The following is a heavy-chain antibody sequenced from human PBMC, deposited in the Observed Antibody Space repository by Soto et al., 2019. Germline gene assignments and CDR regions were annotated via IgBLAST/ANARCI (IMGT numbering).Heavy chain of an antibody. Sequence: QVQLQESGPGLVKPSETLSLTCTVSGGSISSNYWSWVPQPARKGLEWIGRIYTSASTNYNPSLQSPVPMLVDTSNNQFSLQLSSVSAADRAVYYCAREDYYYGSGSYYNPFDYWGQGTLVTVSS. D-gene: IGHD3-10*01. CDR2: IYTSAST. CDR3: AREDYYYGSGSYYNPFDY. J-gene: IGHJ4*02. CDR1: GGSISSNY. V-gene: IGHV4-4*07.